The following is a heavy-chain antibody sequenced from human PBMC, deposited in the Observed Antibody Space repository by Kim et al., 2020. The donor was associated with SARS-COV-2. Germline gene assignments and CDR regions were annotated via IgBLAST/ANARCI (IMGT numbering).Heavy chain of an antibody. CDR3: ARDLRGATVTGNWFDP. CDR2: ISYDGSNT. V-gene: IGHV3-30*04. CDR1: GFTFSSYA. D-gene: IGHD4-17*01. J-gene: IGHJ5*02. Sequence: GGSLRLSCSASGFTFSSYAMHWVRQAPGKGLEWVAVISYDGSNTYYADSVKGRFTISRDNSKNTLYLQMNSLRAEDTAVYYCARDLRGATVTGNWFDPWGQGTLVTVSS.